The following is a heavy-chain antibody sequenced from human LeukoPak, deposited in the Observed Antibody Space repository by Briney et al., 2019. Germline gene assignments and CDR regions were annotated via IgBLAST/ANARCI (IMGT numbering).Heavy chain of an antibody. D-gene: IGHD2-15*01. CDR3: ARAPLGYCSGGSCHIG. V-gene: IGHV1-8*01. J-gene: IGHJ4*02. CDR2: MNPNSGNT. Sequence: ASVKVSCKASGYTFTSYDINWVRQATGQGLEWMVWMNPNSGNTGYAQKFQGRVTMTRNTSISTAYMELSSLRSENTAVYYCARAPLGYCSGGSCHIGWGQGTLVTVSS. CDR1: GYTFTSYD.